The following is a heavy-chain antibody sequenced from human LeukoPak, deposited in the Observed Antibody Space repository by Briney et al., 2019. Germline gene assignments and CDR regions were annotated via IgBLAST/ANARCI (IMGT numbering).Heavy chain of an antibody. V-gene: IGHV2-5*01. CDR3: AHRRQLGFGAAGFDY. CDR2: IYWNEDK. CDR1: GFSLSTSGVG. D-gene: IGHD3-10*01. Sequence: SGPTLVKPTQTLTVTCTFSGFSLSTSGVGVGWIRQPPGKALEWLALIYWNEDKRYSPSLKSRLTITKDTSKNQVVLTMTNIDPVDTATYYCAHRRQLGFGAAGFDYWGQGTLVTVSS. J-gene: IGHJ4*02.